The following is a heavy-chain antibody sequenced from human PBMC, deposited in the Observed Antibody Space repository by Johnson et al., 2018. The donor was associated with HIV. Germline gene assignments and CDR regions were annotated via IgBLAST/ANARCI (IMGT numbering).Heavy chain of an antibody. D-gene: IGHD6-19*01. CDR2: IYSGGTP. V-gene: IGHV3-53*01. CDR3: AREPVAGPGRNAFDI. Sequence: VRLVESGGGLIQPGGSLRLSCAASGFTVSSNYMSWVRQAPGKGLEWVSVIYSGGTPYYADSVKGRFTISRDISNNTLHLHMNGLRAEDTAVYSCAREPVAGPGRNAFDIWGQGTMVTVAS. CDR1: GFTVSSNY. J-gene: IGHJ3*02.